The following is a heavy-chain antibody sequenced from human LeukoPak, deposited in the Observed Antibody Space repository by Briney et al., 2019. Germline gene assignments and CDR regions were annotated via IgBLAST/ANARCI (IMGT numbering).Heavy chain of an antibody. D-gene: IGHD1-26*01. CDR2: ISGSGGST. CDR1: GFTFSSYA. Sequence: PGGSLRLSCAASGFTFSSYAMSWVRQAPGKGLEWVSAISGSGGSTYYADSVKGRFTISRDNSKNTLYLQMNSLRAEDTAVYYCAKVVSGGWQSPIDYWGQGTLVTVSS. J-gene: IGHJ4*02. CDR3: AKVVSGGWQSPIDY. V-gene: IGHV3-23*01.